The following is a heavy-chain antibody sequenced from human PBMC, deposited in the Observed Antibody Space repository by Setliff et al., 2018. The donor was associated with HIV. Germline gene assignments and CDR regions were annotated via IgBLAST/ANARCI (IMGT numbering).Heavy chain of an antibody. CDR1: GCSVSSGNYY. J-gene: IGHJ4*02. CDR2: FYYSGST. D-gene: IGHD4-17*01. CDR3: ARDLRAVTID. V-gene: IGHV4-61*01. Sequence: PSEDLSPTCTVSGCSVSSGNYYWRWIRQPPGKGLEWIGYFYYSGSTNYNPSLKSRVSISLGTSKNQFSLKLTSVTAADTAVYFCARDLRAVTIDWGQGTLVTVSS.